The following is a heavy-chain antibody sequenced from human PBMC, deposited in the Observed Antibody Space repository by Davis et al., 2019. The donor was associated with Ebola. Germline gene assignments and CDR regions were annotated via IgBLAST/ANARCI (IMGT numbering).Heavy chain of an antibody. CDR3: AMTTVTAVDGIFYFDN. Sequence: ASVKVSCKASGYTFTGYYMHWVRQAPGQGLEWMGRINPNSGGTNYAQKFQGRVTMTRDTSITTAYMELSRLRYDDTAVYYCAMTTVTAVDGIFYFDNWGQGTLVTVS. V-gene: IGHV1-2*06. CDR1: GYTFTGYY. CDR2: INPNSGGT. J-gene: IGHJ4*02. D-gene: IGHD4-17*01.